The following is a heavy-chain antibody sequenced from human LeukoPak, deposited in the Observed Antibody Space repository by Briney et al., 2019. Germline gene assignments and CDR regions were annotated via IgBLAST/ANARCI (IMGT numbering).Heavy chain of an antibody. CDR2: ITTSSTYT. D-gene: IGHD1-26*01. J-gene: IGHJ6*03. V-gene: IGHV3-21*01. CDR1: GFSFSSYN. Sequence: GGSLRLSCEASGFSFSSYNMDWVRQTPGKGLEWISSITTSSTYTFYADSVKGRFTISRDNARDSLYLQMNSLRVEDTAVYYCARDPYSGTYGNTYYYYMDVWGKGTTVTISS. CDR3: ARDPYSGTYGNTYYYYMDV.